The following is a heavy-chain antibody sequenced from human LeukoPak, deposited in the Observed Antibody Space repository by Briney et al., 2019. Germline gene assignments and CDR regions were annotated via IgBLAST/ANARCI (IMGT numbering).Heavy chain of an antibody. D-gene: IGHD1-7*01. CDR2: IFHSGST. J-gene: IGHJ4*02. CDR1: GGSISGYS. Sequence: SETLSLTCTVSGGSISGYSWSWIRQPPGKGLEWVVYIFHSGSTDYNPSLKSRATISLDTSTNQFSLMLSSVTAADTAVYYCARVATGTIDYWGQGILVTVSS. V-gene: IGHV4-59*12. CDR3: ARVATGTIDY.